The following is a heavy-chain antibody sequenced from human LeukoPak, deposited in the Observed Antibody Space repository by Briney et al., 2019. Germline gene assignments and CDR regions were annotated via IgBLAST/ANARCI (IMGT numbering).Heavy chain of an antibody. D-gene: IGHD3-3*01. CDR3: ARSPLYDFWSEGGWFDP. Sequence: SETLSLTCAVYGGSFSGYYWSWIRQPPGRGLEWIGYIYYSGSTNYNPSLKSRVTISVDTSKNQFSLKLSSVTAADTAVYYCARSPLYDFWSEGGWFDPWGQGTLVTVSS. J-gene: IGHJ5*02. CDR2: IYYSGST. CDR1: GGSFSGYY. V-gene: IGHV4-59*08.